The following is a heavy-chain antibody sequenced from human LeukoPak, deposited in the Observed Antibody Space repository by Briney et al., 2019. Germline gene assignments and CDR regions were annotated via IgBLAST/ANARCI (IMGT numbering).Heavy chain of an antibody. CDR1: GFTVSSNY. V-gene: IGHV3-66*01. Sequence: GGSLRLSCAASGFTVSSNYMSWVRQAPGKGLEWVSVIYSGGSTYYADSVKGRFTISRDNSKNTLYLQMNSLRAEDTAVYYCARDPSIAAAGTLSCRDYWGQGTLVTVSS. J-gene: IGHJ4*02. CDR2: IYSGGST. CDR3: ARDPSIAAAGTLSCRDY. D-gene: IGHD6-13*01.